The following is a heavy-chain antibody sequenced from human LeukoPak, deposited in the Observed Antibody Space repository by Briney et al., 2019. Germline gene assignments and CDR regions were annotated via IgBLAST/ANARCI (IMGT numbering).Heavy chain of an antibody. J-gene: IGHJ4*02. CDR3: ARGVGYGSPYYFDY. CDR1: GGSISSYY. D-gene: IGHD3-10*01. CDR2: ISYSGST. Sequence: PSETLSLTCAVSGGSISSYYWSWIRQPPGKGLEWIGYISYSGSTNYNPSLKSRVTISLDTSKNQFSLKLSSVTAADTAAYYCARGVGYGSPYYFDYWGQGTLVTVSS. V-gene: IGHV4-59*01.